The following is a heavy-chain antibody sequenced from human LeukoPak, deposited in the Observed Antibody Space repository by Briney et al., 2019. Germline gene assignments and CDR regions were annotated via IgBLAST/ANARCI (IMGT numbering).Heavy chain of an antibody. V-gene: IGHV3-23*01. D-gene: IGHD3-10*01. Sequence: QSGGSLRLSCAASGFTFSSYGMSWVRQAPGKGLEWVSAISGSGGSTYYADSVKGRFTISRDNSKNTLYLQMNSLRAEDTAVYYCAKDLWWFGEFTNVFDIWGQGTMVTVSS. CDR1: GFTFSSYG. J-gene: IGHJ3*02. CDR3: AKDLWWFGEFTNVFDI. CDR2: ISGSGGST.